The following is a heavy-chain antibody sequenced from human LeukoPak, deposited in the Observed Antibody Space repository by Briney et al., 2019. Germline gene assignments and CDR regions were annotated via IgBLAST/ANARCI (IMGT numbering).Heavy chain of an antibody. Sequence: GGSLRLSCAASGFTFSGHYMDWVRQAPGKGLEWVSYISSSSTFTNYADSVKGRFTISRDNAKNSLYLQMNSLRAEDTAVYYCARDQSGSDAFDIWGQGTMVTVSS. CDR3: ARDQSGSDAFDI. V-gene: IGHV3-11*05. J-gene: IGHJ3*02. D-gene: IGHD7-27*01. CDR2: ISSSSTFT. CDR1: GFTFSGHY.